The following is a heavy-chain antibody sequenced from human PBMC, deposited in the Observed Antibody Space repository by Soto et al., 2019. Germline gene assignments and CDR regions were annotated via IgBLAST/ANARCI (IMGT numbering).Heavy chain of an antibody. J-gene: IGHJ5*02. CDR1: GFTFSSYA. V-gene: IGHV3-23*01. D-gene: IGHD2-15*01. CDR2: ISGSGGST. CDR3: ARDDLGYCSGGSCYSPNWFDP. Sequence: GGSLRLSCAASGFTFSSYAMSWVRQAPGKGLEWVSAISGSGGSTYYADSVKGRFTISRDNAKNSLYLQMNSLRAEDTAVYYCARDDLGYCSGGSCYSPNWFDPWGQGT.